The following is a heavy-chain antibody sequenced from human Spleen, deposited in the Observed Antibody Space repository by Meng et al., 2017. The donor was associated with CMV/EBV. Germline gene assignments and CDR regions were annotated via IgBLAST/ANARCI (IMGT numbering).Heavy chain of an antibody. CDR3: ARHQPFGTNSAGYFDH. J-gene: IGHJ4*02. D-gene: IGHD4/OR15-4a*01. Sequence: GESLKISWKGSGYSFTTYWIGWVRQMPGKGLEWMGIIYAGDSDTRYSPFFEGQVTISADKSNSTAYLQWNNLKASDTAMYYCARHQPFGTNSAGYFDHWGQGTLVTVSS. CDR1: GYSFTTYW. CDR2: IYAGDSDT. V-gene: IGHV5-51*01.